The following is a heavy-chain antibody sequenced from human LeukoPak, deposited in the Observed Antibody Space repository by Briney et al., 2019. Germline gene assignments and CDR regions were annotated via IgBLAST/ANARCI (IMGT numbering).Heavy chain of an antibody. J-gene: IGHJ1*01. Sequence: PGGSLRLSCVASEFTHKYMSWVRQAPGKGLEWVANIKQDGSDKNYVDSVKGRFTISRGNTKNSVYLEMNSLKVEDTAVYYCAREFSWSGRDIWGQGTLVTVSS. V-gene: IGHV3-7*05. CDR3: AREFSWSGRDI. CDR2: IKQDGSDK. CDR1: EFTHKY. D-gene: IGHD1-14*01.